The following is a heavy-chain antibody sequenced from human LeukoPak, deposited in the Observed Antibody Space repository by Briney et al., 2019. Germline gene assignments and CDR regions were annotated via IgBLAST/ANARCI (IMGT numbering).Heavy chain of an antibody. V-gene: IGHV1-2*06. D-gene: IGHD6-19*01. CDR1: GYTFTAYY. CDR2: INPNSGGT. J-gene: IGHJ4*02. Sequence: ASVKVSCKPSGYTFTAYYMDWVRQAPGQGLEWMGRINPNSGGTNYAQKFQGRVTMTRDTSISTAYMELSRLRSDDTAVYYCASLEVADPYRWGQGTLVTVSS. CDR3: ASLEVADPYR.